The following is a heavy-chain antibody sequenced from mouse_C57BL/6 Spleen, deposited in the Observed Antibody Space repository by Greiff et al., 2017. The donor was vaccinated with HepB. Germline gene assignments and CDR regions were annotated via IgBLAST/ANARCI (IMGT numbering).Heavy chain of an antibody. CDR3: ARRRTGTAYYYAMDY. Sequence: EVQVVESGGGLVKPGGSLKLSCAASGFTFSDYGMHWVRQAPEKGLEWVAYISSGSSTIYYADTVKGRFTISRDNAKNTLFLQMTSLRSEDTAMYYCARRRTGTAYYYAMDYWGQGTSVTVSS. CDR2: ISSGSSTI. J-gene: IGHJ4*01. D-gene: IGHD4-1*01. V-gene: IGHV5-17*01. CDR1: GFTFSDYG.